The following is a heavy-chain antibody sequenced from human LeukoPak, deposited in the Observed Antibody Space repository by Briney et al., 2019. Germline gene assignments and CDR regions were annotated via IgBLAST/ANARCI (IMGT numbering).Heavy chain of an antibody. CDR2: ISSSGSTI. V-gene: IGHV3-48*04. J-gene: IGHJ4*02. Sequence: GGSLRLSCAASGFTFSIYSMNWVRQAPGKGLEWVSYISSSGSTIYYADSVKGRFTISRDNAKNSLYLQMNSLTAEDTAVYYCARCGYSYGHPFDYWGQGTLVTVSS. CDR1: GFTFSIYS. D-gene: IGHD5-18*01. CDR3: ARCGYSYGHPFDY.